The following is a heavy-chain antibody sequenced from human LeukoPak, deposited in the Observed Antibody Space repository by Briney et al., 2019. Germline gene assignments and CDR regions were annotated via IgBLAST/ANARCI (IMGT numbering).Heavy chain of an antibody. CDR3: ARDQYDSVWGSYRPYFDF. CDR1: GYTFSSYG. Sequence: ASVKVSCKASGYTFSSYGISWVRQAPGLGLEWMGSISPYTGDTKYAERLQDRVIMTTDTSTRTAYMELRSLTSDDTAVFYCARDQYDSVWGSYRPYFDFWSQGTLVTVSS. J-gene: IGHJ4*02. CDR2: ISPYTGDT. D-gene: IGHD3-16*02. V-gene: IGHV1-18*04.